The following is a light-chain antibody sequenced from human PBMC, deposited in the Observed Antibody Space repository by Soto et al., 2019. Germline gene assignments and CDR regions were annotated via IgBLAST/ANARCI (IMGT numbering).Light chain of an antibody. CDR1: QSLSTYS. Sequence: EIVLTQSPGTLSLSPGERATLSCRASQSLSTYSLAWYQQKPGQTPRLLIYAASTRDTDIPDRFNGSGSGTDFALTISRLEPEDFAMYYCQQNEASPITFGPGTKLDV. CDR2: AAS. V-gene: IGKV3-20*01. J-gene: IGKJ3*01. CDR3: QQNEASPIT.